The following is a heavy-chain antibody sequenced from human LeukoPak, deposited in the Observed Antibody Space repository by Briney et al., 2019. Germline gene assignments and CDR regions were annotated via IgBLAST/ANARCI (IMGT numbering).Heavy chain of an antibody. Sequence: ASVTVSCKASGYTFTSYDINWVRQATGQGLEWMGWMNPNSGNTGYAQKFQGRVTMTRNASISTAYMELSSLRSEDTAVYYCARAKLGTRTLYYWGQGTLVTVSS. D-gene: IGHD7-27*01. CDR3: ARAKLGTRTLYY. CDR2: MNPNSGNT. J-gene: IGHJ4*02. V-gene: IGHV1-8*01. CDR1: GYTFTSYD.